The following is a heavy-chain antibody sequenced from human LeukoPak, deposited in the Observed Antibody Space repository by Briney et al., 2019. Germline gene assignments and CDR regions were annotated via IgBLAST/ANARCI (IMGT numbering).Heavy chain of an antibody. CDR1: GFTFSSYD. J-gene: IGHJ6*02. Sequence: GGSLRLSCAASGFTFSSYDMHWVRQAPGKGLEWVAVISYDGTNKYYADSVKGRFTISRDNSKNTLYLQMNSLRAEATAVYYCARDFESSTWPYSYYYGLHVWGQGTTVTVSS. V-gene: IGHV3-30-3*01. CDR2: ISYDGTNK. D-gene: IGHD6-13*01. CDR3: ARDFESSTWPYSYYYGLHV.